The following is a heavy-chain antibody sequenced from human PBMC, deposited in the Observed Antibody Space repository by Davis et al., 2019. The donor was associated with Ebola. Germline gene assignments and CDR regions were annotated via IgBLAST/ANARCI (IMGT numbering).Heavy chain of an antibody. CDR3: AREGGQLVLRMDV. J-gene: IGHJ6*04. CDR1: GGSFSGYY. Sequence: LSLTCAVYGGSFSGYYWSWIRQPPGKGLEWVSYISSSSSTIYYADSVKGRFTISRDNAKNSLYLQMNSLRDEDTAVYYCAREGGQLVLRMDVWGKGTTVTVSS. D-gene: IGHD6-6*01. V-gene: IGHV3-11*04. CDR2: ISSSSSTI.